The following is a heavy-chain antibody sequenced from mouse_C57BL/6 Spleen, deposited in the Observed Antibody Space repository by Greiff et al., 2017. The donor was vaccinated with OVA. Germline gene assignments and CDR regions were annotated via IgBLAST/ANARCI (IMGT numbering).Heavy chain of an antibody. J-gene: IGHJ2*01. CDR2: INPNNGGT. Sequence: EVQLQQSGPELVKPGASVKMSCKASGYTFTDYNMHWVKQSHGKSLEWIGYINPNNGGTSYNQKFKGKATLTVNKSSSTAYMELRSLTSEDSAVYYCARDGDYGRGYFDYWGQGTTLTVSS. V-gene: IGHV1-22*01. CDR1: GYTFTDYN. D-gene: IGHD2-4*01. CDR3: ARDGDYGRGYFDY.